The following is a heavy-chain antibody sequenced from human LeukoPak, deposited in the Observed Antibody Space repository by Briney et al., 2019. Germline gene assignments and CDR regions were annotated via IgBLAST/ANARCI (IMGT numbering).Heavy chain of an antibody. CDR1: GGSISSYY. D-gene: IGHD2/OR15-2a*01. CDR3: ARDRYFNLRYYYYYYMDV. Sequence: SETLSLTCTVSGGSISSYYWSGIRQPAGKGLEWIGRIYTSGSTNYNPSLTSRVTMSVDTSKNQFSLKLSSVTAADTAVYYCARDRYFNLRYYYYYYMDVWGKGTTVTVSS. J-gene: IGHJ6*03. CDR2: IYTSGST. V-gene: IGHV4-4*07.